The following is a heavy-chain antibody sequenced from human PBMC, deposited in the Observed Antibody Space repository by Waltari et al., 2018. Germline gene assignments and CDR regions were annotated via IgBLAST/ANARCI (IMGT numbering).Heavy chain of an antibody. CDR3: ARGGGASRTGFDY. J-gene: IGHJ4*02. Sequence: QLQLQESGPGLVKPSETLSLTCTVSGGSISSSSYYWGWIRQPPGKGLEWIGSIYYSGSTYYNPSLKSRVTISVDTSKNQFSLKLSSVTAADTAVYYCARGGGASRTGFDYWGQGTLVTVSS. CDR1: GGSISSSSYY. D-gene: IGHD2-8*02. CDR2: IYYSGST. V-gene: IGHV4-39*07.